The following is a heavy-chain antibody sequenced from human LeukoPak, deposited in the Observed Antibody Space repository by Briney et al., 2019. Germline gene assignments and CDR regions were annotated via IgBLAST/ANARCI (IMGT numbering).Heavy chain of an antibody. Sequence: SETLSLTCTVSGGSISSRSYSWGWIRQPPGKGLEWIGNIYDSGSTSPNPSLRSRVTMPVDTAMNQFSLKLTSVTAADTAVYYCAREKMTTITTIDYWGQGTLVTVSS. CDR2: IYDSGST. V-gene: IGHV4-39*07. CDR3: AREKMTTITTIDY. D-gene: IGHD4-11*01. CDR1: GGSISSRSYS. J-gene: IGHJ4*02.